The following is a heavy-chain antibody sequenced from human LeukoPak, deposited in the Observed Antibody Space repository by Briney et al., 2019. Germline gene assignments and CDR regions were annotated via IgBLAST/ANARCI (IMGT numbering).Heavy chain of an antibody. CDR1: GGSISSGGYY. Sequence: SETLSLTCTVSGGSISSGGYYWSWIRQHPGKGLEWIGYIYYSGNTYYNPSLKSRVTISVDTSKNQFSLKLSSVTAADTAVYYCARTGRRDSGGYYYFDYWGRGTPVTVSS. CDR2: IYYSGNT. J-gene: IGHJ4*02. D-gene: IGHD3-22*01. V-gene: IGHV4-31*03. CDR3: ARTGRRDSGGYYYFDY.